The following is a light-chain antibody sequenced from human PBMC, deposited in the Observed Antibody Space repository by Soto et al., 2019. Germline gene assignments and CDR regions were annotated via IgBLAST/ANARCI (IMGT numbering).Light chain of an antibody. Sequence: TLSVSPGDGATLSCRASQSVSTYLAWYQHKAGQAPRLLIFGASNRATGIPARFSGSGSGTEFTLTISGLQSEDFAVYYCQQYTTWPRPFGPGTKVDIK. CDR2: GAS. CDR1: QSVSTY. CDR3: QQYTTWPRP. J-gene: IGKJ1*01. V-gene: IGKV3-15*01.